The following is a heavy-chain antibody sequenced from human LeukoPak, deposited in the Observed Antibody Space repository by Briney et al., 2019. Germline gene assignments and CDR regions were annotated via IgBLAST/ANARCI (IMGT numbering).Heavy chain of an antibody. CDR3: ARVGEAAAGLFDP. Sequence: SETLSLTCTVSGYSISSGYYWGWIRQPPGKGLEWIGSIYYSGSTYYNPSLKSRVTISVDTSKNQFSLKLSSVTAADTAVYYCARVGEAAAGLFDPWGQGTLVTVSS. CDR1: GYSISSGYY. V-gene: IGHV4-38-2*02. D-gene: IGHD6-13*01. CDR2: IYYSGST. J-gene: IGHJ5*02.